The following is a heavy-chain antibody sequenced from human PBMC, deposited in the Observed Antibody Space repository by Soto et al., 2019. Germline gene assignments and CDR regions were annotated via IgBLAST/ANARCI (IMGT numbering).Heavy chain of an antibody. J-gene: IGHJ4*02. CDR1: GFTFSSYA. CDR3: AKRKYCPSTTCFDY. V-gene: IGHV3-30-3*02. CDR2: ISYDGSNT. Sequence: GSLRLSCAASGFTFSSYAMHWVRQAPGKGLEWVAIISYDGSNTYYADSVKGRFTISRDESENTLYLQMSSLRAEDTAVYYCAKRKYCPSTTCFDYWGQGTQVTV. D-gene: IGHD2-2*01.